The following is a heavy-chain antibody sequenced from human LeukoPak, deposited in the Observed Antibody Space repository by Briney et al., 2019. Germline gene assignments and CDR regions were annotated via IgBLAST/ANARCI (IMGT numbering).Heavy chain of an antibody. CDR2: IYHSGST. CDR3: ARVYYYDSSGPFDY. V-gene: IGHV4-30-2*01. J-gene: IGHJ4*02. CDR1: GGSISSGGYY. Sequence: SQTLSLTCTVSGGSISSGGYYWSWIRQPPGKDLEWIGYIYHSGSTYYNPSLKSRVTISVDRSKNQFSLKLSSVTAADTAVYYCARVYYYDSSGPFDYWGQGTLVTVSS. D-gene: IGHD3-22*01.